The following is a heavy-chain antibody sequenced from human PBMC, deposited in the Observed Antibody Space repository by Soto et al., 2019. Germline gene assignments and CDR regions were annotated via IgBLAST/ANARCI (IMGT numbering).Heavy chain of an antibody. CDR1: GFTFSDYY. J-gene: IGHJ4*02. V-gene: IGHV3-11*03. D-gene: IGHD3-10*01. Sequence: GGSLRLSCAASGFTFSDYYMSWIRQAPGKGLEWVSYISSSSSYTNYADSVKGRFTISRDNAKNSLYLQMNSLRAEDTAVYYCASLNYDGSGPNPNYFDYWGQGTLVTVSS. CDR2: ISSSSSYT. CDR3: ASLNYDGSGPNPNYFDY.